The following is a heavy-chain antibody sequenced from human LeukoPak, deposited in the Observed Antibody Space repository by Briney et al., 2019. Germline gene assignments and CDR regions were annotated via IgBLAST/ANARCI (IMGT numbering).Heavy chain of an antibody. J-gene: IGHJ5*02. CDR3: ARDSGEYQLLNNWFDP. V-gene: IGHV3-23*01. CDR2: ISGSGGST. Sequence: GGSLRLSCAASGFTFSSYAMSWVRQAPGKGLEWVSAISGSGGSTYYADSVKGRFTISRDNSKNTLYLQMNSLRAEDTAVYYCARDSGEYQLLNNWFDPWGQGTLVTVSS. D-gene: IGHD2-2*01. CDR1: GFTFSSYA.